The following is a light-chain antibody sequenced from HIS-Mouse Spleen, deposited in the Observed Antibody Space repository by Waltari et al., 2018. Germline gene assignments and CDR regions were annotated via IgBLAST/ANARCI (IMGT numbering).Light chain of an antibody. Sequence: QSALTQPRSVSGSPGQSVTISCTGTSSDVGGYNYVSWYQQHPGKAPKLMIYDVRKRPSGVPDRFSGSTSGNTASLTISGLQAEDEADYYCCSYAGSYTPWVFGGGTKLTVL. CDR3: CSYAGSYTPWV. CDR1: SSDVGGYNY. CDR2: DVR. J-gene: IGLJ3*02. V-gene: IGLV2-11*01.